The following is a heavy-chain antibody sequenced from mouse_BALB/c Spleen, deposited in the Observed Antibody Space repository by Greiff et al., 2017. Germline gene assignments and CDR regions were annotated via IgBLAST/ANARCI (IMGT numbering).Heavy chain of an antibody. CDR3: ARSSDSSGWCAY. V-gene: IGHV14-3*02. CDR2: IDPANGNT. J-gene: IGHJ3*01. Sequence: EVQLQQSGAELVKPGASVKLSCTASGFNIKDTYMHWVKQRPEQGLEWIGRIDPANGNTKYDPKFQGKATITADTSSNTAYLQLSSLTSTDTAVYYCARSSDSSGWCAYWGQGTLVTVSA. CDR1: GFNIKDTY. D-gene: IGHD3-2*01.